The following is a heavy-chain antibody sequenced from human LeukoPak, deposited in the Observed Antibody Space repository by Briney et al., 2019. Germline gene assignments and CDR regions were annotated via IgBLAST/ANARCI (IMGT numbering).Heavy chain of an antibody. D-gene: IGHD5-18*01. V-gene: IGHV3-64*01. CDR2: IRRNGGST. Sequence: GGSLRLSCAASGFTFSSYAMRWGRQAAGKGLESVTAIRRNGGSTYCANYVNGRFTISRDNSKNTLYLQMGSLRAEDMAVYYCAIDWGGIAMGPFGYWGQGTRVTVSS. CDR3: AIDWGGIAMGPFGY. CDR1: GFTFSSYA. J-gene: IGHJ4*02.